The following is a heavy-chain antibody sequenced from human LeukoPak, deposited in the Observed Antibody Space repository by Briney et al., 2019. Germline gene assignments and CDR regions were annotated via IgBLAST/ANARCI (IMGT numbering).Heavy chain of an antibody. J-gene: IGHJ4*02. V-gene: IGHV3-74*01. CDR3: IRGTVGAPGNDY. Sequence: GGSLRLSCAASGFTFSSYWMHWVRHAPGEGLVWVSRIDTDGSFTSYADSVRGRFTISRDNAKNTLYLQMSSLRAEDTAVYYCIRGTVGAPGNDYWGQGTLVTVSS. CDR1: GFTFSSYW. CDR2: IDTDGSFT. D-gene: IGHD4-23*01.